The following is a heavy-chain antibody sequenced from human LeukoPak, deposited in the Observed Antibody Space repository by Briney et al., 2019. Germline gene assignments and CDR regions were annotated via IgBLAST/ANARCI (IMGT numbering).Heavy chain of an antibody. V-gene: IGHV1-18*01. CDR2: ISAYNGNT. J-gene: IGHJ6*03. CDR3: AREGERFLGLICYYYYMDV. Sequence: ASVKVSCKASGYTFTSYGISWVRQAPGQGLEWMGWISAYNGNTNYAQKLQGRVTMTTDTSTSTAYSELRSLRSDDTAVYYCAREGERFLGLICYYYYMDVWGKGTTVTVSS. D-gene: IGHD3-3*01. CDR1: GYTFTSYG.